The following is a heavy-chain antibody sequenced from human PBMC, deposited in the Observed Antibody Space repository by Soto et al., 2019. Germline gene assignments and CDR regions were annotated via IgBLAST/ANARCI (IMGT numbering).Heavy chain of an antibody. D-gene: IGHD2-2*01. Sequence: SETLSLTCTVSGDSISSYYWSWFRQPPGKGLEWIGYIYYSGSTNYNPSLKSRVTISVDTSKNQFSLKLSSVTAADTAVYYCARRVVVPAATNWFDPWGQGTLVTVSS. CDR2: IYYSGST. J-gene: IGHJ5*02. V-gene: IGHV4-59*08. CDR3: ARRVVVPAATNWFDP. CDR1: GDSISSYY.